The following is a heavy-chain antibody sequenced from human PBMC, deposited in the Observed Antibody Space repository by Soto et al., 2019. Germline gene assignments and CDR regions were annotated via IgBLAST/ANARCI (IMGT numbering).Heavy chain of an antibody. CDR1: GFTLSSYA. V-gene: IGHV3-30-3*01. J-gene: IGHJ4*02. Sequence: QVQLVESGGGVVQPGRSLRLSCAASGFTLSSYAMHWVRQAPGKGLGWVAVISYDGSDKYYADSVKGRFTISSDNSKNTLFLQMNTLRPEDTAVYYCARRYCSGGYCYFDYWGQGTLVTVSS. CDR3: ARRYCSGGYCYFDY. D-gene: IGHD2-15*01. CDR2: ISYDGSDK.